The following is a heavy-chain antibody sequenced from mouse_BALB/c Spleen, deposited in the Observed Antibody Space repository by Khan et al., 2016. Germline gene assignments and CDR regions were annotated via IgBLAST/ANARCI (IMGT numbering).Heavy chain of an antibody. D-gene: IGHD2-1*01. J-gene: IGHJ4*01. CDR2: INPDSSTI. Sequence: EVKLLESGGGLVQPGGSLKLSCAASGFDFSRYWMSWVRQAPGKGLEWIGEINPDSSTINYTPSLKDKFIISRDNAKNTPYLQLSKVRSEDTALYYCARGRWYGAMDYWGQGTSVTVSS. V-gene: IGHV4-1*02. CDR3: ARGRWYGAMDY. CDR1: GFDFSRYW.